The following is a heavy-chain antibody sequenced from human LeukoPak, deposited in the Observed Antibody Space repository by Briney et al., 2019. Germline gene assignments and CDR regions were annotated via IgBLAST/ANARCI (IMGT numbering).Heavy chain of an antibody. J-gene: IGHJ3*02. D-gene: IGHD1-26*01. CDR2: ISTSGTT. CDR1: GDSISSYF. Sequence: SETLSLTCTVSGDSISSYFWSWIRQPAGKGLEWIGRISTSGTTNYNASHKSRLTMSLDTSKHQFSLNLTSVTAADTAVYYCAREVGSTGRALDIWGQGTMVTVPS. CDR3: AREVGSTGRALDI. V-gene: IGHV4-4*07.